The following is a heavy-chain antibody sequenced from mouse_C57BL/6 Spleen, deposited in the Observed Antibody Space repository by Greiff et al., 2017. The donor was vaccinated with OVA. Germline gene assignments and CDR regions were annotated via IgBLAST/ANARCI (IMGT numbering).Heavy chain of an antibody. J-gene: IGHJ2*01. CDR2: IRNKANNHAT. D-gene: IGHD1-1*01. V-gene: IGHV6-6*01. CDR3: TRAHYYGSSYEGDY. Sequence: EVKLVESGGGLVQPGGSMKLSCAASGFTFSDAWMDWVRQSPEKGLEWVAEIRNKANNHATYYAESVRGRFTISRDDSKSSVYLQMNSLRAEDTGIYYCTRAHYYGSSYEGDYWGQGTTLTVSS. CDR1: GFTFSDAW.